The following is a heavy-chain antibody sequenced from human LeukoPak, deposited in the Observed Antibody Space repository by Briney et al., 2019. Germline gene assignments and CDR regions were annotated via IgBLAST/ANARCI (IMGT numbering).Heavy chain of an antibody. J-gene: IGHJ6*03. CDR1: GYTFTGYY. CDR3: ATVFTAAPTLYMDV. CDR2: INPNSGGT. D-gene: IGHD2-15*01. V-gene: IGHV1-2*02. Sequence: ASVKVSCKASGYTFTGYYIHWVRQAPGQGLEWMGWINPNSGGTDYAQKFQGRVTMTRDTSISTAYMDLSRLRSDDTAVYYCATVFTAAPTLYMDVWGKGTTVTVSS.